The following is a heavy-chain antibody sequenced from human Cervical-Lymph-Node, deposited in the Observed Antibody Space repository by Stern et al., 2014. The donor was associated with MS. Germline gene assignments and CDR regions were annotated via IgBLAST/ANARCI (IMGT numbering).Heavy chain of an antibody. J-gene: IGHJ6*02. CDR3: ERHPPRRKWDDPNYGMDV. CDR2: IYPDDSAI. D-gene: IGHD1-1*01. V-gene: IGHV5-51*01. Sequence: VQLVQSGAEVKKPGESLKISCKGSGYTFTNNWIAWVRQMPGKGLEWMGIIYPDDSAIRYSPSLKGQGTISADKSISTAYLPVSTLKAGDSAVYYCERHPPRRKWDDPNYGMDVWGQGTTVTVSS. CDR1: GYTFTNNW.